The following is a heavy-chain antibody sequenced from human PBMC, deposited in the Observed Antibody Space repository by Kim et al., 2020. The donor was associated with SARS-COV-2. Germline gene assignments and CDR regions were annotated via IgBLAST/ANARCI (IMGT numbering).Heavy chain of an antibody. CDR3: GSLRGH. J-gene: IGHJ4*02. CDR2: IAGRTSTI. V-gene: IGHV3-21*06. CDR1: GFTFSGYS. Sequence: GGSLRLSCVASGFTFSGYSMNWVRQAPAKGLEWVSLIAGRTSTIKYADSVKGRFTISRDNTKNSLYLQMNSLRVEDTAVYYRGSLRGHWGQGTLVSVSS.